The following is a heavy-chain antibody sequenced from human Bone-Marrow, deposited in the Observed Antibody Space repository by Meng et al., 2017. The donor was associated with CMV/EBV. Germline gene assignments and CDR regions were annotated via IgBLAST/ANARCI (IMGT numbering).Heavy chain of an antibody. J-gene: IGHJ4*02. V-gene: IGHV3-21*04. Sequence: GGSLRLSCAASGFTFSAYTMNWVRQAPGKGLEWISSISSGSNYVNYTDSLKGRFTISRDNSKNTLYLQMNSLRAEDTAVYYCAKEPLLFGYFDYWGQGTLVTVSS. CDR2: ISSGSNYV. CDR1: GFTFSAYT. CDR3: AKEPLLFGYFDY. D-gene: IGHD3-10*01.